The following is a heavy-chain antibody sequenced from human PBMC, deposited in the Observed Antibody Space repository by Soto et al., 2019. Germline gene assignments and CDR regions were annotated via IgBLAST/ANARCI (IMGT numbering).Heavy chain of an antibody. D-gene: IGHD2-2*01. Sequence: QVQLVQSGAEVKKPGSSVKVSCKASGGTFSSYAISWVRQAPGQGLEWMGGIIPIFGTANYAQKFQGRVTIPADEPTSTDYMELSSLRSEDTAVYYCARHVPAAGYYYGMDVWGQGTTVTVSS. CDR2: IIPIFGTA. J-gene: IGHJ6*02. CDR3: ARHVPAAGYYYGMDV. CDR1: GGTFSSYA. V-gene: IGHV1-69*12.